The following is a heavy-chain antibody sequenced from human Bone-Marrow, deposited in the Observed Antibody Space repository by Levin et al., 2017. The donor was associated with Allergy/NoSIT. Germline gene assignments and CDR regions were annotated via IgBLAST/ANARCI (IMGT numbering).Heavy chain of an antibody. CDR2: VSYDENNR. V-gene: IGHV3-30*18. CDR1: GFTFSTYG. D-gene: IGHD4-17*01. CDR3: AKSTTVTQRAYFDY. Sequence: GGSLRLSCAASGFTFSTYGMHWVRQAPGKGLEWVAVVSYDENNRYYADSVKGRFTISRDNSKNTVYLQMNSLRAEDTAVYYCAKSTTVTQRAYFDYWGQGTLVTVSS. J-gene: IGHJ4*02.